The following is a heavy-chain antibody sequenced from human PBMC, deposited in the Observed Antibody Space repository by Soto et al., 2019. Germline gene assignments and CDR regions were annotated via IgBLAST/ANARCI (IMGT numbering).Heavy chain of an antibody. Sequence: SETLSLTCAVYGGSFSGYYWSWIRQPPGKGLEWIGEINHSGSTNYNPSLKSRVTISVDTSKNQFSLKLSSVTAADTAVYYCARVSPDMVRGVIMAYYYYYMDVWGKGTTVTVSS. J-gene: IGHJ6*03. CDR2: INHSGST. V-gene: IGHV4-34*01. CDR1: GGSFSGYY. D-gene: IGHD3-10*01. CDR3: ARVSPDMVRGVIMAYYYYYMDV.